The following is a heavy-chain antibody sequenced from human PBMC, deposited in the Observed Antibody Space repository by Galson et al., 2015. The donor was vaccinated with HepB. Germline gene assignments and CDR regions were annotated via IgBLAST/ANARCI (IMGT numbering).Heavy chain of an antibody. CDR1: GFTFSSYS. D-gene: IGHD3-10*01. J-gene: IGHJ4*02. V-gene: IGHV3-48*01. CDR2: ISSSSSTI. Sequence: SLRLSCAASGFTFSSYSMNWVRQAPGKGLEWVSYISSSSSTIYYADSVKGRFTISRDNSKNTLYLQMNSLRAEDTAVYYCARESWGGVLATQFDYWGQGTLVTVSS. CDR3: ARESWGGVLATQFDY.